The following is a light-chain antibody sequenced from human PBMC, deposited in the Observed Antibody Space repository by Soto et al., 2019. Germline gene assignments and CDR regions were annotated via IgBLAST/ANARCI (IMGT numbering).Light chain of an antibody. Sequence: DIQMTQSPSSLSASVGDRVTITCRASQSISSYLNWYQQKPGKAPKLLIYAASSLQSGVPSRFSGSGSGTDFTLTISSLQPEDFATYYCQQSFSIPRTFGRGTKVEI. CDR1: QSISSY. CDR2: AAS. J-gene: IGKJ1*01. V-gene: IGKV1-39*01. CDR3: QQSFSIPRT.